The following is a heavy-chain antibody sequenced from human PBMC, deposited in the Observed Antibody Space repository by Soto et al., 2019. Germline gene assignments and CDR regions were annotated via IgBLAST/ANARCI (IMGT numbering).Heavy chain of an antibody. V-gene: IGHV3-7*05. CDR2: IKQDGSEK. CDR1: GFTFSSYW. D-gene: IGHD2-8*01. Sequence: GGSLRLSCAASGFTFSSYWMSWVRQAPGKGLEWVANIKQDGSEKYYVDSVKGRFTISRDNAKNSLYLQMNSLRAEDAAVYYCARSDIVLMVYARDYFDYWGQGTLVTVSS. J-gene: IGHJ4*02. CDR3: ARSDIVLMVYARDYFDY.